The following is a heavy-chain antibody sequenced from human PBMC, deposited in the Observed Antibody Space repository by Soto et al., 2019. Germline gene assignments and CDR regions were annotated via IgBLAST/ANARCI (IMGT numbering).Heavy chain of an antibody. V-gene: IGHV3-33*01. CDR3: ARDGYYYDSSGYQGYFDY. D-gene: IGHD3-22*01. Sequence: QVQLVESGGGVVQPGRSLRLSCAASGFTFSSYGMHWVRQAPGKGLEWVAVIWYDGSNKYYADSVKGRFTISRDNSKNTLYLQMNSLRAEDTAVYYCARDGYYYDSSGYQGYFDYWGQGTLVTVSS. CDR2: IWYDGSNK. CDR1: GFTFSSYG. J-gene: IGHJ4*02.